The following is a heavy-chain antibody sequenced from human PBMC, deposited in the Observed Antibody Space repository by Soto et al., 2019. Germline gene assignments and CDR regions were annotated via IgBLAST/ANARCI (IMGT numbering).Heavy chain of an antibody. CDR2: IKPGTSDI. CDR1: GYNFGSAW. V-gene: IGHV5-51*01. Sequence: GESPKISCKGVGYNFGSAWIGWVRQMPGKGLEWMGIIKPGTSDIRYSPSCRGHVTISADEAVSTAYLQWSSLKASDTAMYYCARQLSHICDSWGQGTLVTVSS. D-gene: IGHD3-3*02. J-gene: IGHJ4*02. CDR3: ARQLSHICDS.